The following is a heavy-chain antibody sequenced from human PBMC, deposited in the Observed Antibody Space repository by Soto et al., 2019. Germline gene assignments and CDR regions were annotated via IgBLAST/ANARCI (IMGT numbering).Heavy chain of an antibody. J-gene: IGHJ4*02. D-gene: IGHD2-2*01. CDR1: GVSIHNSHSF. Sequence: ETLSLTCSVSGVSIHNSHSFWGWIRQPPGKGLEFIGSVYYSGGANYNPSLKSRVTLSVDTSKNQFSLNLSSVTAADTAVYYCVRYCSTTKCPFDYWGQGTLVTVSS. CDR2: VYYSGGA. V-gene: IGHV4-39*07. CDR3: VRYCSTTKCPFDY.